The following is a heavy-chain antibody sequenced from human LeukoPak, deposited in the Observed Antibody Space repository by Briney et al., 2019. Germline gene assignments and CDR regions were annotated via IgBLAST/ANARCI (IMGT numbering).Heavy chain of an antibody. D-gene: IGHD3-9*01. CDR1: GGSISSYY. V-gene: IGHV4-59*01. CDR3: ARLTGYRIESAFDI. CDR2: IYYSGST. J-gene: IGHJ3*02. Sequence: SETLSLTCTVSGGSISSYYWSWIRQPPGKGLEWIGYIYYSGSTNYNPSLKSRVTISVDTSKNQFSLKLSSVTAADTAVYYCARLTGYRIESAFDIWGQGTMVTVSS.